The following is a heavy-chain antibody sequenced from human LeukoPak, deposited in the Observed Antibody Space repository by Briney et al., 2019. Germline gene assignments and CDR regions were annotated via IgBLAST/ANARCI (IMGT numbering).Heavy chain of an antibody. CDR1: GFTVSSNY. D-gene: IGHD2-8*02. Sequence: PGGSLRLSCAASGFTVSSNYMTWVRQAPGKGLEWVSVIYSGGNTYYADAVKGRFTISRDNSKNTLYLQMNSLKLEDTAVYYCATSRVLDGHFDCWGQGTLVTVSS. J-gene: IGHJ4*02. CDR2: IYSGGNT. V-gene: IGHV3-66*02. CDR3: ATSRVLDGHFDC.